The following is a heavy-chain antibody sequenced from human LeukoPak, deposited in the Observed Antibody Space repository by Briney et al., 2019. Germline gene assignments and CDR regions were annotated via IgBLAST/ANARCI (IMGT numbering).Heavy chain of an antibody. CDR3: AKDTVKVTTIRRVHHYMDV. CDR2: IRYDGSNK. V-gene: IGHV3-30*02. CDR1: GFTFISYG. Sequence: PGGSLRLSCAASGFTFISYGMHWVRQAPGKGLEWVTFIRYDGSNKYYADSVKGRFIISRDNSKNTLYLQMNSLRAEDTAVYYCAKDTVKVTTIRRVHHYMDVWGNGTTVTISS. D-gene: IGHD5-12*01. J-gene: IGHJ6*03.